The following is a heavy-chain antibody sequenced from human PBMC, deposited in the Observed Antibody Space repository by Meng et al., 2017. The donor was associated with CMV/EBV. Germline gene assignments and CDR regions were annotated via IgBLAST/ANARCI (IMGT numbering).Heavy chain of an antibody. J-gene: IGHJ4*02. D-gene: IGHD1-1*01. V-gene: IGHV3-48*04. CDR3: ARDSRTTGNQRLVDY. Sequence: GESLKISCAASGFTFSSYSMNWVRQAPGKGLEWVSYISSSSSTIYYADSVKGRFTISRDNAKNSLYLQMNSLRAEDTAVYYCARDSRTTGNQRLVDYWGQGTLVTVSS. CDR2: ISSSSSTI. CDR1: GFTFSSYS.